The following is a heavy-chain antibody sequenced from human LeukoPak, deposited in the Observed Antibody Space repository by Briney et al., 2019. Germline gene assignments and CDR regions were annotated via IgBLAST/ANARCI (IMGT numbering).Heavy chain of an antibody. CDR1: GFTFSNYA. D-gene: IGHD1-26*01. Sequence: GGSLRLSCAASGFTFSNYAMHWVRQAPGKGLEWLTYIRYDGTKQGYADSVKGRFTISRDNSKNTLFLQMNSLRAEDTAVYYCAKGIGGGYPSAFDAFDIWGQGTMVTVSS. CDR3: AKGIGGGYPSAFDAFDI. J-gene: IGHJ3*02. CDR2: IRYDGTKQ. V-gene: IGHV3-30*02.